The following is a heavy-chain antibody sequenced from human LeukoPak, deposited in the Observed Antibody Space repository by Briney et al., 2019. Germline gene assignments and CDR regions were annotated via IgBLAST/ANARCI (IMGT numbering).Heavy chain of an antibody. D-gene: IGHD2-2*01. J-gene: IGHJ4*02. CDR3: AKDGCSSTSCWTSFDY. CDR2: ISGSGGST. V-gene: IGHV3-23*01. Sequence: PGGSLRLSCAASGFTFSSYAMRWVRQAPGKGLEWVSAISGSGGSTYYADSVKGRFTISRDNSKNTLYLQMNSLRAEDTAVYYCAKDGCSSTSCWTSFDYWGQGTLVTVSS. CDR1: GFTFSSYA.